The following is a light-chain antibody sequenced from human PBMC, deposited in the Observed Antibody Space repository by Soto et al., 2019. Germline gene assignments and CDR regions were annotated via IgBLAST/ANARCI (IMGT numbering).Light chain of an antibody. CDR3: QHYNNWPSR. CDR1: QSVSSSY. J-gene: IGKJ3*01. CDR2: GAS. Sequence: EIVLTQSPCTLSLSPGERATLSCRASQSVSSSYLAWYQQKPGQAPRLLIYGASSRATGIPARFSGSGSGTEFTLTISSLHSEDFSVYYCQHYNNWPSRLGP. V-gene: IGKV3-15*01.